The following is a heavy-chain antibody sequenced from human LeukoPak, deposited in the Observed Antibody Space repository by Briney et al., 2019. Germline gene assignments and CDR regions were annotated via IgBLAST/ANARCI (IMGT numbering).Heavy chain of an antibody. Sequence: SETLSLTCTVSGGSISTYYWSWIRQPPGKGLEWIGYIYYSGSTSYNSSLKSRVTISVDTSKNQFSLKLSSVTAADTAVYYCARGPHYDILTGPAHFQHWGQGTPVTVSS. V-gene: IGHV4-59*01. CDR1: GGSISTYY. J-gene: IGHJ1*01. CDR2: IYYSGST. D-gene: IGHD3-9*01. CDR3: ARGPHYDILTGPAHFQH.